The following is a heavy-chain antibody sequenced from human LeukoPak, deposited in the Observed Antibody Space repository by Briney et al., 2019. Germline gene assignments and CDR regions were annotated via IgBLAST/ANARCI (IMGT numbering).Heavy chain of an antibody. CDR1: GYTFTSYG. V-gene: IGHV1-18*01. CDR3: ARDQGRFLEWLSRYYYYGMDV. CDR2: ISAYNGNT. J-gene: IGHJ6*02. Sequence: VSVTVSCKASGYTFTSYGISWVRQAPGQGLEWMGWISAYNGNTNYAQKLQGRVTMTTDTSTSTAYMELRSLRSDDTAVYYCARDQGRFLEWLSRYYYYGMDVWGQGTTVTVSS. D-gene: IGHD3-3*01.